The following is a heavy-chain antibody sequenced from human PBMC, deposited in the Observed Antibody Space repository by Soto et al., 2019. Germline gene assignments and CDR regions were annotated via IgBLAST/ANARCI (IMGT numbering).Heavy chain of an antibody. CDR2: ISPSGGST. CDR1: GYTFTGYY. CDR3: ARAAAAGNEGQASYGMDV. V-gene: IGHV1-46*01. Sequence: GASVKVSCKASGYTFTGYYMHWVRQAPGQGLEWMGIISPSGGSTSYAQKFQGRVTMTRDTSTSTVYMELSSLRSEDTAVYYCARAAAAGNEGQASYGMDVWGQGTTVTVSS. D-gene: IGHD6-13*01. J-gene: IGHJ6*02.